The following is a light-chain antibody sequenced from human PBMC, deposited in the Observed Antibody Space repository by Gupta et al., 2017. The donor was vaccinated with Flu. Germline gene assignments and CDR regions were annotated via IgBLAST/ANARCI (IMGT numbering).Light chain of an antibody. CDR2: ATY. J-gene: IGKJ5*01. Sequence: PSSLSASVGDRVTITCRASQAISNHLAWYQQRPGKVPRLLIYATYTLHSGVPGRFSGSGSGTDFTLTISSLQPEDVATYYCQKDSGAPHSFGQGTRLEI. CDR1: QAISNH. CDR3: QKDSGAPHS. V-gene: IGKV1-27*01.